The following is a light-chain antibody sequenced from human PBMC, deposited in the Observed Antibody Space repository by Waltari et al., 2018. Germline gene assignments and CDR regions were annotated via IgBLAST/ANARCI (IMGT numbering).Light chain of an antibody. CDR3: QVWESISDVPI. Sequence: SYVLTQPPALSVAPGKTATRSCGGNNIGRKSVHWYQQHGGQSPVLVVDDDRARPPGSPERFPGSYPDNTSTLTISRVEVPGEADYFCQVWESISDVPIFGGGTKLTVL. CDR1: NIGRKS. V-gene: IGLV3-21*03. J-gene: IGLJ2*01. CDR2: DDR.